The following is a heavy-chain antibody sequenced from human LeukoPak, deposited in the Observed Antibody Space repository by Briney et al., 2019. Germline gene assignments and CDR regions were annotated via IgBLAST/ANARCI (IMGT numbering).Heavy chain of an antibody. CDR1: GFTFSGYW. D-gene: IGHD2-15*01. CDR3: ANGGRGGY. Sequence: GGSLRLSCAASGFTFSGYWMSWVRQAPGKGLEWMANINQDGSEKYYVDSVKGRFTISRDNAKNSLYLQMNSLRAEDTAVYYCANGGRGGYWGQGTLVTVSS. J-gene: IGHJ4*02. CDR2: INQDGSEK. V-gene: IGHV3-7*01.